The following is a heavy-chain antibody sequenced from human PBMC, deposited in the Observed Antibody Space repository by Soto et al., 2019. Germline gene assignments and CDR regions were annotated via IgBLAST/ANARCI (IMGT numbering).Heavy chain of an antibody. Sequence: GGSLRLSCAASEFTLSNYAMSWVRQAPGKGLEWVSAISDSGGTTYYADSVKGRFTISRDNSKNTLYLQMNSLSAEDTAVYFCAKGDGAAAAGLNWGQGTLVTVSS. V-gene: IGHV3-23*01. CDR1: EFTLSNYA. CDR3: AKGDGAAAAGLN. CDR2: ISDSGGTT. J-gene: IGHJ4*02. D-gene: IGHD6-13*01.